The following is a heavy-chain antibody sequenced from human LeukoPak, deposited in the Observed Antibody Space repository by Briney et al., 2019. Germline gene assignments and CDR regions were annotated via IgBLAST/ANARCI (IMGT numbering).Heavy chain of an antibody. V-gene: IGHV3-11*04. CDR3: ARGNYDDRSGDAFDI. J-gene: IGHJ3*02. CDR1: GFTFSDYY. Sequence: GGSLRLSCAASGFTFSDYYMSCIRQAPGKGLECGSYISSSGSTIYYADSVKGRFTIYRDNAKNTLYLHMNSLIAEDRAVYYFARGNYDDRSGDAFDIWGQETMVTVSS. D-gene: IGHD3-22*01. CDR2: ISSSGSTI.